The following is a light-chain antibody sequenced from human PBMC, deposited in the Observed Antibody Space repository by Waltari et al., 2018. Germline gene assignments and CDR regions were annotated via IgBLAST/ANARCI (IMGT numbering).Light chain of an antibody. V-gene: IGLV1-44*01. CDR3: AAWDDSLNVWV. CDR1: TSNIGSTN. J-gene: IGLJ3*02. CDR2: ANS. Sequence: QSVLTQPPSASGTPGQRVILSCSGTTSNIGSTNLHWYQQFPGTAPKLLIYANSQRPSGVPDRFSGSKSGTSGSLAISGLQSEDEADYYCAAWDDSLNVWVFGGGTKLTVL.